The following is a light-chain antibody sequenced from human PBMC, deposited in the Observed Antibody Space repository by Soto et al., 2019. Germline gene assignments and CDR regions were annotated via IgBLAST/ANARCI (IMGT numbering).Light chain of an antibody. J-gene: IGKJ1*01. Sequence: EIVMTQSPATLSVTPGERATLSCRASQSVSSDLAWYQQKPGQASRLLIYGASTRATGIPARFSGSGSGTEFTLTISRLEPEDFAVYYCQQFGGSSWTFGQGTKVDI. CDR3: QQFGGSSWT. CDR1: QSVSSD. V-gene: IGKV3-15*01. CDR2: GAS.